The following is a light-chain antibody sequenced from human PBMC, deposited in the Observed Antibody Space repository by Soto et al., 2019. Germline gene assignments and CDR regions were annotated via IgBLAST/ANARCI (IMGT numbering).Light chain of an antibody. V-gene: IGKV3-11*01. CDR1: QSVSSH. Sequence: EIGLTQSPATLSFSPGERATVSCRASQSVSSHLAWYQQRRGQAPRLLIYDASSRASGIPARFSGSGSGTDFTLTISSLEPEDFAVYYCQQGGNWPLTFGQGTRLEI. CDR3: QQGGNWPLT. J-gene: IGKJ5*01. CDR2: DAS.